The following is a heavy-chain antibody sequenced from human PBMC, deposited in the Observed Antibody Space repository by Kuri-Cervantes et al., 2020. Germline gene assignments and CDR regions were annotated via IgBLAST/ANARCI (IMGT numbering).Heavy chain of an antibody. Sequence: SETLSLTCTVSGGSISSGGYYWSWIRQPPGKGLEWIGYIYYRGNTNYSPSLKSRVTISVDTSKNQFSLKLSSVTAADTAVYYCARGGKSITGSTGYFDYWGQGTLVTVSS. V-gene: IGHV4-61*08. CDR3: ARGGKSITGSTGYFDY. CDR2: IYYRGNT. CDR1: GGSISSGGYY. D-gene: IGHD1-7*01. J-gene: IGHJ4*02.